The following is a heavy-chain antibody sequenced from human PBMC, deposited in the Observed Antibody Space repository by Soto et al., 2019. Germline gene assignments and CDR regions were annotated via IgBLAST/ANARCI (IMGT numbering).Heavy chain of an antibody. Sequence: EAHLLESGGGLVQPGGSLRLSCAASGFTFTNYAMTWVRQAPGKGLEWVSVISASGSNTYYADSVKARFTISRDNSRNTVYLQMHSLRVEDTAVYYCAKDRRAVTGYMSDYWGQGTLVTVSS. CDR1: GFTFTNYA. V-gene: IGHV3-23*01. CDR2: ISASGSNT. J-gene: IGHJ4*02. D-gene: IGHD6-19*01. CDR3: AKDRRAVTGYMSDY.